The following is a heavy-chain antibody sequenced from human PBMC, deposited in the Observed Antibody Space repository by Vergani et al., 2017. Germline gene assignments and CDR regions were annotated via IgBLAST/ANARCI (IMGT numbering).Heavy chain of an antibody. CDR2: VIPIFGTA. J-gene: IGHJ4*02. Sequence: QVQLVQSGAEVKKPGSSVKISCKASGGTFSSYAISWVRQAPGQGLEWMGGVIPIFGTANHAQKFQGRVTMTRDTSISTAYMELSRLRSDDTAVYYCASSWWELPVDYWGQGTLVTVSS. V-gene: IGHV1-69*05. CDR3: ASSWWELPVDY. D-gene: IGHD1-26*01. CDR1: GGTFSSYA.